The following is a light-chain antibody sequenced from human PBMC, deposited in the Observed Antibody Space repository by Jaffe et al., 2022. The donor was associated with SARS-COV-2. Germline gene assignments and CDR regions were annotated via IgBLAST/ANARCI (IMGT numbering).Light chain of an antibody. CDR1: NIGGSKS. Sequence: SYVLTQPPSVSVAPGKTASITCGGNNIGGSKSVQWYQQKPGQAPVLVIYYDRDRPSGIPERFSGYNSGNTATLAISRVEAGDEADYYCQVWDSTSDHPVFGGGTKLTVL. J-gene: IGLJ3*02. V-gene: IGLV3-21*04. CDR3: QVWDSTSDHPV. CDR2: YDR.